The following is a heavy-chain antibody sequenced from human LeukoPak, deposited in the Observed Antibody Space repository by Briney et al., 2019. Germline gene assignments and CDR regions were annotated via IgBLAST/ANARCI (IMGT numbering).Heavy chain of an antibody. CDR1: GFTFSNYA. D-gene: IGHD2-15*01. J-gene: IGHJ4*02. Sequence: PGGSLRLSCAASGFTFSNYAMHWVRQAPGKGLEWVAVISYDGGNKYYADSVKGRFTISRDNSKSTLYLQMNSLRPEDTAVYYCVRTDCTGGSCYPNFDYWGQGTLVTVSS. V-gene: IGHV3-30*01. CDR2: ISYDGGNK. CDR3: VRTDCTGGSCYPNFDY.